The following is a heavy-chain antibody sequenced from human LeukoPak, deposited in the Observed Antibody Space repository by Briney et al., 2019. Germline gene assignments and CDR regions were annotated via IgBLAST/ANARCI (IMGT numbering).Heavy chain of an antibody. CDR3: ARTPGEYDILTGYDPYYFDY. J-gene: IGHJ4*02. CDR2: ISAYNGNT. D-gene: IGHD3-9*01. Sequence: ASVKVSCKASGGTFSSYAISWVRQAPGQGLEWMGWISAYNGNTNYAQKLQGRVTMTTDTSTSTAYMELRSLRSDDTAVYYCARTPGEYDILTGYDPYYFDYWGQGTLVTVSS. CDR1: GGTFSSYA. V-gene: IGHV1-18*01.